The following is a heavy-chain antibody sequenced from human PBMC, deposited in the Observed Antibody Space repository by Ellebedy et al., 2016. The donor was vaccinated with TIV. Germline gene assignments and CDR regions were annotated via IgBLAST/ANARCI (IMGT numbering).Heavy chain of an antibody. CDR1: GFIISGDW. CDR3: TREPDGVYDFDY. Sequence: GESLKISCAASGFIISGDWMSWVRQAPGTGLEWVSHINSRSDTISYADSVKGRFIISRDIAKNSLHLQMNSLRAEDTAVYYCTREPDGVYDFDYWGQGILVTVSS. D-gene: IGHD5/OR15-5a*01. CDR2: INSRSDTI. V-gene: IGHV3-48*04. J-gene: IGHJ4*02.